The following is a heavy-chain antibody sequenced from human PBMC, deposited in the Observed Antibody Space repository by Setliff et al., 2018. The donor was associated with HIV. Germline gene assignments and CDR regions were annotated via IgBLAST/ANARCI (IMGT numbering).Heavy chain of an antibody. D-gene: IGHD6-19*01. CDR1: GGTLSSYA. V-gene: IGHV1-69*13. CDR3: ARGPPIAVAGYFQH. Sequence: SVKVSCKASGGTLSSYAISWVRQAPGQGLEWMGGIIPIFGTANYAQKFQGRVTITADESTSTAYMELSSLRSEDTAVDYCARGPPIAVAGYFQHWGQGTLVTVSS. CDR2: IIPIFGTA. J-gene: IGHJ1*01.